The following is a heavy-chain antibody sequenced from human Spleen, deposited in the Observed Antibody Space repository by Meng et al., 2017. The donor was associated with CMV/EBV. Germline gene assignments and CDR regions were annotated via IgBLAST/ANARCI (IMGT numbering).Heavy chain of an antibody. Sequence: GESLKISCAASGFSFVSYSMSWVRQAPGKGLEWVANIKQEGSEKYYVDSVKGRLTISRDNAKNSLYLQMNSLRAEDTAVYYCAQGNSDDLWSGYYQRDYYYGMDVWGQGTTVTVSS. CDR1: GFSFVSYS. CDR3: AQGNSDDLWSGYYQRDYYYGMDV. V-gene: IGHV3-7*01. J-gene: IGHJ6*02. CDR2: IKQEGSEK. D-gene: IGHD3-3*01.